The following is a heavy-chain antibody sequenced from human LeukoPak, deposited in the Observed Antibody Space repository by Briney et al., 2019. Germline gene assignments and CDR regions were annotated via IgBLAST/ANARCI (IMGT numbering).Heavy chain of an antibody. J-gene: IGHJ4*02. V-gene: IGHV4-39*01. CDR2: IYSTGST. CDR3: ARRDQYVSSDY. D-gene: IGHD3-16*01. CDR1: GGSISDSNYF. Sequence: PSATLSLTCTVSGGSISDSNYFWDWIRQPPGKGLECIGSIYSTGSTYYNPSLKRRVTISVDTSKNQFSLKLSSVTAADTAVYYCARRDQYVSSDYWGQGTLVTVSS.